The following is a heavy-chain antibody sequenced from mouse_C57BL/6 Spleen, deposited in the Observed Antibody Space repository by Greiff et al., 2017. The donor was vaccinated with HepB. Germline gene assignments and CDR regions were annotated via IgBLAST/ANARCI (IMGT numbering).Heavy chain of an antibody. V-gene: IGHV5-17*01. CDR3: ATTMVTPYYFDY. J-gene: IGHJ2*01. CDR2: ISSGRSTI. D-gene: IGHD2-2*01. Sequence: EVKLVESGGGLVKPGGSLNLSCAASGFPFSDYGMHWVRQAPEKGLEWVAYISSGRSTIYYADTVNGRFTITRDKAKNTLFLQMTSLRYEDTAMYYGATTMVTPYYFDYGGQGTTLTVSS. CDR1: GFPFSDYG.